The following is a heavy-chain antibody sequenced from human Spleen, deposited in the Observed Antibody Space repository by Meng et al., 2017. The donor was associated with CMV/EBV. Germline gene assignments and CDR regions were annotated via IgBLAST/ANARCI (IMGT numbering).Heavy chain of an antibody. J-gene: IGHJ6*02. CDR1: GFSFNSYW. D-gene: IGHD2-8*01. Sequence: GGSLRLSCVASGFSFNSYWMHWVRQAPGKGLEWVSRINNDGSSTIYADFVKGRFTISRDNAKDTLNLQMSSLRAEDTAVYYCTRTSRGCVDVWGQGTTVTVSS. CDR2: INNDGSST. CDR3: TRTSRGCVDV. V-gene: IGHV3-74*01.